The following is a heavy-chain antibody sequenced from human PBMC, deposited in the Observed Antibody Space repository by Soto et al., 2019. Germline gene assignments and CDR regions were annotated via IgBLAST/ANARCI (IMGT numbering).Heavy chain of an antibody. Sequence: GGSLRLSCAASGFSFSIYTMNWVRQASGKGLEWVSSISGNGGGTYYADTVKGRFIISRDNFKNTLYLQMNSLRAEDTAVYYCAKCDYGDSVSYYYFGMDVWGQGTTVTVSS. V-gene: IGHV3-23*01. D-gene: IGHD4-17*01. CDR2: ISGNGGGT. CDR3: AKCDYGDSVSYYYFGMDV. CDR1: GFSFSIYT. J-gene: IGHJ6*02.